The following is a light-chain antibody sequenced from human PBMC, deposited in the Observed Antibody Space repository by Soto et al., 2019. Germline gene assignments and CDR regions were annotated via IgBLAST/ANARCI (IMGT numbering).Light chain of an antibody. V-gene: IGKV3-20*01. CDR3: QQYGNSPIT. CDR2: AAS. CDR1: QSVSSSH. J-gene: IGKJ5*01. Sequence: ILFTQSPGTVALSPGERATLSCRASQSVSSSHLAWYQHKPGQAPRLIIYAASSRATGSPDRFSGGGSGTDFTLTISRLEPEDFAVYYCQQYGNSPITFGQGTRLEIK.